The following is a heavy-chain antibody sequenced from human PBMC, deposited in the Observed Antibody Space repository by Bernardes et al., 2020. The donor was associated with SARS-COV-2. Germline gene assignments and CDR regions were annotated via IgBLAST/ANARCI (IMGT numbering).Heavy chain of an antibody. CDR2: ISGSAGHT. J-gene: IGHJ4*02. CDR3: AKEDDYYGSTTYYGSATYRSRFVD. CDR1: GFTFSSYA. V-gene: IGHV3-23*01. Sequence: GGSLRLSCAASGFTFSSYAMSWVRQAPGKGLEWVSAISGSAGHTFYADSVKGRFTISRDNSKNTLHLQMNSLRAEDTAVYFCAKEDDYYGSTTYYGSATYRSRFVDWGQGALVTVSS. D-gene: IGHD3-22*01.